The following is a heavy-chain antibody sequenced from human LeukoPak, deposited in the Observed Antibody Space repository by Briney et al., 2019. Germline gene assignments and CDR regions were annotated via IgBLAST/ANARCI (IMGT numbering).Heavy chain of an antibody. V-gene: IGHV7-4-1*02. D-gene: IGHD3-10*01. CDR2: INTNTGNP. CDR1: GYTFTSYA. CDR3: ARDGITMVRGGNWFDP. Sequence: ASVKVSCKASGYTFTSYAMNWVRQAPGQGLEWMGWINTNTGNPTYAQGFTGRFVFSLDTSVSTAYLQISSLKAEDTAVYYCARDGITMVRGGNWFDPWGQGTLVTVSS. J-gene: IGHJ5*02.